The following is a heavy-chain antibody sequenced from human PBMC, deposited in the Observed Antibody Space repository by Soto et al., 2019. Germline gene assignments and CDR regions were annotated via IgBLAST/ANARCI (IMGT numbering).Heavy chain of an antibody. CDR2: INAGNGNT. J-gene: IGHJ4*02. V-gene: IGHV1-3*01. CDR1: GYTVTSYA. D-gene: IGHD3-10*01. CDR3: ARSPYYYGSGSYYTDPFDY. Sequence: ASLKVSCKASGYTVTSYAMHWVRQAPGQRLEWMGWINAGNGNTKYSQKFQGRVTITRDTSASTAYMELSSLRSEDTAVYYCARSPYYYGSGSYYTDPFDYWGQGTLVTVSS.